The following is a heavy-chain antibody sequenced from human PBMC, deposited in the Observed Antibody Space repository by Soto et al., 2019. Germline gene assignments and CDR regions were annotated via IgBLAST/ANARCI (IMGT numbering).Heavy chain of an antibody. CDR3: ARGPDQPFDY. CDR1: GFTFGSYV. V-gene: IGHV3-23*01. Sequence: VQLLETGGGLVQPGGSLRLSCAASGFTFGSYVMSWVRQATGKGLEWVSAIRASGESTYYADSVKGRFTISGDNSKNTLYLQMNSLTAEDTAVFYCARGPDQPFDYWGQGIPVTVSS. CDR2: IRASGEST. J-gene: IGHJ4*02.